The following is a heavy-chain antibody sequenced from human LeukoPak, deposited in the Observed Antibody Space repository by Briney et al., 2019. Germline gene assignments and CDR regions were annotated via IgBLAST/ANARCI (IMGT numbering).Heavy chain of an antibody. V-gene: IGHV3-33*06. CDR2: IWYDGSNK. CDR3: AKGISFYYYYYMDV. CDR1: GLTFSSYG. J-gene: IGHJ6*03. Sequence: GGSLRLSCAASGLTFSSYGMHWVRQAPGKGLEWVAVIWYDGSNKYYADSVKGRFTISRDNSKNTLYLQMNSLRAEDTAVYYCAKGISFYYYYYMDVWGKGTTVTVSS.